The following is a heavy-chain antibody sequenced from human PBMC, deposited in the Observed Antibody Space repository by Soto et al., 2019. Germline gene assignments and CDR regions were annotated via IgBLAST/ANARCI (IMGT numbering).Heavy chain of an antibody. V-gene: IGHV1-18*01. Sequence: QVQLLQSGAEVKKPGASVKVACKASGYTCTNYGITWVRQAPGQGLEGMGWISAYNGDTHYTQRLQGRVTMTTDTSTSTAYMELRGLRSDDTAVYYCARVPQLVGYFYYYMDVWGKGTTVTVSS. J-gene: IGHJ6*03. CDR1: GYTCTNYG. CDR2: ISAYNGDT. D-gene: IGHD6-6*01. CDR3: ARVPQLVGYFYYYMDV.